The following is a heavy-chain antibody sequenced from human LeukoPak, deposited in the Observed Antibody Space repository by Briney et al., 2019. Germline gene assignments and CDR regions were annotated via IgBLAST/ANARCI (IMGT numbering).Heavy chain of an antibody. CDR2: INHSGST. V-gene: IGHV4-34*01. CDR3: ARGGNSSGWLGDY. CDR1: GGSFSGYY. Sequence: SETLSLTCAVYGGSFSGYYWSWIRQPPGKGLEWIGEINHSGSTNYNPSLKSRVTISVDTSKNQFSLKLSSVTAADTAVYYCARGGNSSGWLGDYWGQGTLVTVSS. J-gene: IGHJ4*02. D-gene: IGHD6-19*01.